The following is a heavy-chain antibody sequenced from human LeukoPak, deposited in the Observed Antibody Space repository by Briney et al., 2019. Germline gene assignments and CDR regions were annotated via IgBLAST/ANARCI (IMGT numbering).Heavy chain of an antibody. Sequence: GGSLRLSCAASGFTFGSYSMNWVRQAPGKGLEWVSSISSSSSYIYYADSVKGRFTISRDNAKNSLYLQMNSLRAEDTAVYYCARSGIYCSGGSCYLVGFDYWGQGTLVTVSS. D-gene: IGHD2-15*01. CDR1: GFTFGSYS. J-gene: IGHJ4*02. CDR3: ARSGIYCSGGSCYLVGFDY. V-gene: IGHV3-21*01. CDR2: ISSSSSYI.